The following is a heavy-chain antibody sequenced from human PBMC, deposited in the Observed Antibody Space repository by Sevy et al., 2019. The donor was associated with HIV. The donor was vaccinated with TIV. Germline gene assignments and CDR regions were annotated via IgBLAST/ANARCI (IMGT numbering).Heavy chain of an antibody. V-gene: IGHV3-74*01. Sequence: GGSLRLSCAASGFTFSSYWMHWVRQAPGKGLVWVSRINSDGSSTGYADSVKGRFTISRDNAKNTLYLQMNSLRAEDTAVYYCARVPAYYDFWSGYYTWFDPWGQGTLVTVSS. CDR2: INSDGSST. D-gene: IGHD3-3*01. J-gene: IGHJ5*02. CDR1: GFTFSSYW. CDR3: ARVPAYYDFWSGYYTWFDP.